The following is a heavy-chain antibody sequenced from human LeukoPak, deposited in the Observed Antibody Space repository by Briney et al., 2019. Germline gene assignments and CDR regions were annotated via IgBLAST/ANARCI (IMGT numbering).Heavy chain of an antibody. J-gene: IGHJ4*02. V-gene: IGHV4-34*01. CDR1: GGSFSGYY. CDR2: INRSGST. CDR3: ATGGGSSSLFDY. D-gene: IGHD6-6*01. Sequence: SETLSLTCAVYGGSFSGYYWSWIRQPPGKGLEWIGEINRSGSTNYNPSLKSRVTISVDTSKNQFSLKLSSVTAADTAVYYCATGGGSSSLFDYWGQGTLVTVSS.